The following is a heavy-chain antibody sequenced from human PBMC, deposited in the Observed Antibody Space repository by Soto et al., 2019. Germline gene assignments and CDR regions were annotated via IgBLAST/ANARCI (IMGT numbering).Heavy chain of an antibody. J-gene: IGHJ6*02. CDR3: ARGPYRIAKYYYYGMDV. V-gene: IGHV4-34*01. CDR2: INHSGST. D-gene: IGHD6-13*01. CDR1: GGSFSGYY. Sequence: SETLSLTCAVYGGSFSGYYCSWIRQPPGKGLEWIGEINHSGSTNYNPSLKSRVTISVDTSKNQFSLKLSSVTAADTAVYYCARGPYRIAKYYYYGMDVWGQGTTVTVS.